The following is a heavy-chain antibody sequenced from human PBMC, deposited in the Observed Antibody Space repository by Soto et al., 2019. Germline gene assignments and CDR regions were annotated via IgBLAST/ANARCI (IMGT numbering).Heavy chain of an antibody. CDR3: ASVEYSSSSTFDY. CDR1: GGSISSGDYY. CDR2: IYYSGST. Sequence: TLSLTCTVSGGSISSGDYYWSWIRQPPGKGLEWIGYIYYSGSTYYNPSLKSRVTISVDTSKNQFSLKLSSVTAADTAVYYCASVEYSSSSTFDYWGQGNLVAVYS. D-gene: IGHD6-6*01. J-gene: IGHJ4*02. V-gene: IGHV4-30-4*01.